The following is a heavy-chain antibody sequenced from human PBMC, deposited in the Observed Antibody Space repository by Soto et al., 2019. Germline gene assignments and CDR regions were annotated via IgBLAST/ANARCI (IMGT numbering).Heavy chain of an antibody. V-gene: IGHV4-59*01. CDR1: GGSISGSY. CDR2: VYYTGST. D-gene: IGHD6-19*01. CDR3: ARSVAVPGAHIDY. Sequence: ETLSLTCSVSGGSISGSYWSWIRQSPGKGLEWLGYVYYTGSTNYSPSLRSRVSISVDTSKNEFSLRLSSVTAADTAVYFCARSVAVPGAHIDYWGQGTQVTVSS. J-gene: IGHJ4*02.